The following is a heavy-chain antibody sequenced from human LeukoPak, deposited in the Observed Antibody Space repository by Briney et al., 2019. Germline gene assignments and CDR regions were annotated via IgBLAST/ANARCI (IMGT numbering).Heavy chain of an antibody. J-gene: IGHJ4*02. Sequence: PGGSLRHSCAGSGFTFSRYSIDWVRQAPGKGLEWVSSISSSGHYMNYADSIKGRFTISRDNAKNSLYLQMNSLRAEDTAVYYCVRGQLWSYYHDYWGQGTLVTVSS. CDR1: GFTFSRYS. CDR2: ISSSGHYM. CDR3: VRGQLWSYYHDY. V-gene: IGHV3-21*06. D-gene: IGHD5-18*01.